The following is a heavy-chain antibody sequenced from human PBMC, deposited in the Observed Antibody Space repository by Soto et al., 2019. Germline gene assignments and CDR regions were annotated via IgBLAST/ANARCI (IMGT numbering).Heavy chain of an antibody. V-gene: IGHV3-9*01. CDR1: GFIFDDFA. CDR3: TKVGGLYDFWSGPLHFDL. Sequence: EAQLVESGGGLVQPGRSLRLSCVGSGFIFDDFAIHWVRQAPGKDLEWVSGISWNSDSIGYADSVKGRFTISRDNAKNALYLQMNSLRVEDTALYYCTKVGGLYDFWSGPLHFDLWGQGTLVTVSS. CDR2: ISWNSDSI. D-gene: IGHD3-3*01. J-gene: IGHJ4*02.